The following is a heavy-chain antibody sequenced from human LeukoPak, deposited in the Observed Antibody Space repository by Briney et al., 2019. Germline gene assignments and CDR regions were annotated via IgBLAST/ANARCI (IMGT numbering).Heavy chain of an antibody. CDR1: GVSITTYY. Sequence: PSETLSLTCTVSGVSITTYYWSWIRQPPGKGLEWIGYIYYSGSTNYNPSLKSRVTISLDTSRNQFSLRLNSVTAADTAVYYCAKSNGYGLIDIWGQGTMVTVSS. J-gene: IGHJ3*02. CDR3: AKSNGYGLIDI. V-gene: IGHV4-59*12. D-gene: IGHD3-10*01. CDR2: IYYSGST.